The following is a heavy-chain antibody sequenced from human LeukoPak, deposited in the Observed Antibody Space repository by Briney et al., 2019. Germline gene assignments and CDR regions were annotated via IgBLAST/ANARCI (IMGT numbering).Heavy chain of an antibody. Sequence: GGSLRLSCAASGFTFSSYAMSWVRQAPGKGLDWVSAISCSGGSKYYADSVKGRFTISRDNSKNTLYLQMNSLRAEDTAVYYCARDPLLRQNYDSSGYYAPHAFDIWGQGTMVTVSS. V-gene: IGHV3-23*01. J-gene: IGHJ3*02. D-gene: IGHD3-22*01. CDR3: ARDPLLRQNYDSSGYYAPHAFDI. CDR1: GFTFSSYA. CDR2: ISCSGGSK.